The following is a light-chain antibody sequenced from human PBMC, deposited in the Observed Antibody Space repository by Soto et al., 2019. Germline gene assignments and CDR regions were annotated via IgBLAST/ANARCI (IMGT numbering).Light chain of an antibody. J-gene: IGKJ1*01. CDR3: QQYGTSPGT. CDR2: GAS. V-gene: IGKV3-20*01. Sequence: EIVITQSPVTLSVSPGERVTLSCRASQSVSSNLAWYQQKPGQAPTLLIFGASSRATGIPDRFSGSGSGTDFTLTISGLQPEDFAVYYCQQYGTSPGTFGQGTQVDIK. CDR1: QSVSSN.